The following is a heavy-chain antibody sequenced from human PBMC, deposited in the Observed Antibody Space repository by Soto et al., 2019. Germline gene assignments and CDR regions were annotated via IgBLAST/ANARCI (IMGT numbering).Heavy chain of an antibody. Sequence: GGSLRLSCAASGFTFSSYWMHWVRQAPGKGLVWVSRINSDGSSTSYADSVKGRFTISRDNAKNTLYLQMNSLRAEDTAVYYCARDHRPYCSSTSCYEGDYYMAVWGKGTTVTGSS. CDR1: GFTFSSYW. CDR3: ARDHRPYCSSTSCYEGDYYMAV. J-gene: IGHJ6*03. D-gene: IGHD2-2*01. V-gene: IGHV3-74*01. CDR2: INSDGSST.